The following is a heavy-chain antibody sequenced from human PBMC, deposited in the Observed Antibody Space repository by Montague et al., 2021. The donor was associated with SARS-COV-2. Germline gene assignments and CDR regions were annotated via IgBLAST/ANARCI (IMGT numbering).Heavy chain of an antibody. D-gene: IGHD6-25*01. V-gene: IGHV4-59*01. CDR3: ARAGLQRYFDD. J-gene: IGHJ4*02. CDR2: IFYSGTS. Sequence: SETLSLTCSVSGVSLNNYYWSWIRQPPGKGLEWIGYIFYSGTSNYNPSLGSRVTMSLDTSTNQFSLTLTSVTAADTAVYYCARAGLQRYFDDWGSGTLVTVSS. CDR1: GVSLNNYY.